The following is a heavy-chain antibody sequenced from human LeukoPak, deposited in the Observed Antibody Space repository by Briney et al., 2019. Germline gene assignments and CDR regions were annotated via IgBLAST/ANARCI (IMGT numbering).Heavy chain of an antibody. Sequence: PSETLSLTCTVSGGSISSSSYYWGWIRQPPGKGLEWIGSIYYSGSTYYNPSLKSRVTISVDTSKNQFSLKLSSVTAADTAVYYCARLGYSSGHTSWGQGTLVTVSS. CDR2: IYYSGST. J-gene: IGHJ5*02. CDR1: GGSISSSSYY. V-gene: IGHV4-39*07. D-gene: IGHD6-19*01. CDR3: ARLGYSSGHTS.